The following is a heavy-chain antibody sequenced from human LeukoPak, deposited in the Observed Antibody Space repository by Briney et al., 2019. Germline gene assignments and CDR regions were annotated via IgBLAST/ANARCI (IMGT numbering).Heavy chain of an antibody. D-gene: IGHD6-6*01. V-gene: IGHV4-39*01. CDR3: ARFSGRIAARPTDY. CDR2: IYYSGST. CDR1: GGSISSSNYY. Sequence: SETLTLTCTVSGGSISSSNYYWGWIRQPPGKGLEWIGSIYYSGSTYYNPSLKSRVTISVDTSKNQFSLKLSSVTAADTAVYYCARFSGRIAARPTDYWGQGTLVTVSS. J-gene: IGHJ4*02.